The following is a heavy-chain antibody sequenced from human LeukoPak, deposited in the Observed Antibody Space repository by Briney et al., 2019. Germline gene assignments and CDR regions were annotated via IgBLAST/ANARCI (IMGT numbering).Heavy chain of an antibody. Sequence: GGSLRLSCAASGFTFSSYAMHWVRQAPGKGLEWVAVISYDGSNKYYADSVKGRFTISRDNSKNTLYLQMNSLRAEDTTVYYCARDILTGSQSRFQHWGQGTLVTVSS. D-gene: IGHD3-9*01. CDR3: ARDILTGSQSRFQH. J-gene: IGHJ1*01. CDR2: ISYDGSNK. CDR1: GFTFSSYA. V-gene: IGHV3-30-3*01.